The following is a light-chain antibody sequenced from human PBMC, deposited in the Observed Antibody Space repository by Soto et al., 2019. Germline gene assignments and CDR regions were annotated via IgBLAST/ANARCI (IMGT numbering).Light chain of an antibody. CDR3: CSYAGSYILL. Sequence: QSVLTQPRSVSGSPGQSVTISCTGTSSDVGGYNYVSWYQQRPGKAPKLMIYDVSKRPSGVPDRFSGSKSANTASLTISGLQAEDEADYYCCSYAGSYILLFGGGTKLTVL. CDR2: DVS. CDR1: SSDVGGYNY. J-gene: IGLJ2*01. V-gene: IGLV2-11*01.